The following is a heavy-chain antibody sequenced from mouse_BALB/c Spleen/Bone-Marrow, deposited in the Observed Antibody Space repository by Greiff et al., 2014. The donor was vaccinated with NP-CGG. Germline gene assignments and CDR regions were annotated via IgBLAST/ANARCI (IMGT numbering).Heavy chain of an antibody. CDR2: IRNKANNLAA. V-gene: IGHV6-6*01. D-gene: IGHD1-2*01. Sequence: EVKLVEFGGGLVQPGGSMKLSCAASGFTFSDAWMDWVRQSPEKGLEWVAEIRNKANNLAAYFSESVKGRFTISRDDSKSSVYLQMNILRPEDTGIYYCTSYYGYYWGQGTTLTVSS. CDR1: GFTFSDAW. CDR3: TSYYGYY. J-gene: IGHJ2*01.